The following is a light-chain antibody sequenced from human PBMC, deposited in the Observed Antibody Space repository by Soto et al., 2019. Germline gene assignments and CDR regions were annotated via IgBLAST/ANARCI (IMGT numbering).Light chain of an antibody. J-gene: IGKJ4*01. CDR1: KSVNNN. CDR3: QQYNNWPPLT. CDR2: GAS. Sequence: EIVMTQSPATLSVSPGERAILSCRASKSVNNNLAWYPQKPGQAPRLLIYGASTRATGIPARFSGSGSGTAFTLSISSLQSEDFAIYYCQQYNNWPPLTFGGGTKVEIK. V-gene: IGKV3-15*01.